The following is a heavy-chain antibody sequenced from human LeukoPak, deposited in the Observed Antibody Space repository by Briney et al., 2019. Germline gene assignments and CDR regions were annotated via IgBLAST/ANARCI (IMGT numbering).Heavy chain of an antibody. Sequence: SETLSLTCAVYGGSFSGYYWSWIRQPPGKGLEWIGEINHSGSTNYNPSLKSRVTISVDTSKKQFSLKLSSVTAADTAVYYCARSTNFDYWGQGTLVTVSS. CDR2: INHSGST. CDR1: GGSFSGYY. V-gene: IGHV4-34*01. J-gene: IGHJ4*02. CDR3: ARSTNFDY.